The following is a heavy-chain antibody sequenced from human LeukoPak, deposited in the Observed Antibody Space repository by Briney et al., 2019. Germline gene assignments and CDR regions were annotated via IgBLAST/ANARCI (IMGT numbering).Heavy chain of an antibody. CDR2: INAGNGNA. CDR1: GYTFTSYA. V-gene: IGHV1-3*03. Sequence: GASVKVSCKASGYTFTSYAMLWVRQAPGRRGEGMGWINAGNGNAKYSQEFQGRVTITRDTSASTDYMELSSLRSEDMAVYYCASEGDTVTTYGYWGQGTLVTVAS. CDR3: ASEGDTVTTYGY. D-gene: IGHD4-17*01. J-gene: IGHJ4*02.